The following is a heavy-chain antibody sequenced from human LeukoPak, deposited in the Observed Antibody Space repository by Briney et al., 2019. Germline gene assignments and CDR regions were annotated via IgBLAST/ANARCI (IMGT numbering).Heavy chain of an antibody. D-gene: IGHD4-23*01. J-gene: IGHJ4*02. CDR1: GYDFSSYG. V-gene: IGHV1-18*01. CDR2: ISVYNGKT. CDR3: ARHMTTVVTSLDN. Sequence: EASVKVSCKASGYDFSSYGISWVRQAPGQGLQWMGWISVYNGKTKYGPLQGRVTMTTDTSTDTAYMELRGLSSDDTAMYYCARHMTTVVTSLDNWGQGTLVIVSS.